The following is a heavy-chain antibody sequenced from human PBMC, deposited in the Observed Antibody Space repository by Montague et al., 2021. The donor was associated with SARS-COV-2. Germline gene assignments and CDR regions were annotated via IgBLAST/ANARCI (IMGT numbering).Heavy chain of an antibody. J-gene: IGHJ4*02. CDR3: ARGSSGYYTPRPFDY. CDR1: GDSVSSNSAA. V-gene: IGHV6-1*01. CDR2: TYYRSKWYN. D-gene: IGHD3-22*01. Sequence: CAISGDSVSSNSAAWNWIRRSPSRGLEWLGRTYYRSKWYNDYAVXVKSRITINPDTSKNQFSLQLNSVTPEDTAVYYCARGSSGYYTPRPFDYWGQGTLVTVSS.